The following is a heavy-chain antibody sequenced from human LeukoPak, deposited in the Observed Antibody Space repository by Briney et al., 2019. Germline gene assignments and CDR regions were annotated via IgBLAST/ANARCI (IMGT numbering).Heavy chain of an antibody. V-gene: IGHV1-2*02. CDR1: GYTFTGYY. CDR2: ISPDSGAT. Sequence: GASVKVSCKAFGYTFTGYYMHWVRQAPGQGLEWMGWISPDSGATNYAQRFQGRVTMTRDTSISTAYMELSSLRSDDTAVYFCARELPQLQLEESGAFDIWGQGTMVTVSS. J-gene: IGHJ3*02. CDR3: ARELPQLQLEESGAFDI. D-gene: IGHD5-24*01.